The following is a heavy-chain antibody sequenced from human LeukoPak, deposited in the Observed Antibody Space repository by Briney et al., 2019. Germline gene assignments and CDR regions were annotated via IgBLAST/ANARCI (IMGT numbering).Heavy chain of an antibody. CDR3: AREREVLWFGEFSNWFDP. CDR1: GFTFSSYS. D-gene: IGHD3-10*01. Sequence: PGGSLRLSCAASGFTFSSYSMNWVRQAPGKGLEWVSYISSSGSTIYYADSVKGRFTISRDNAKNSLYLQMNSLRAEDTAVYYCAREREVLWFGEFSNWFDPWGQGTLVTVSS. CDR2: ISSSGSTI. J-gene: IGHJ5*02. V-gene: IGHV3-48*04.